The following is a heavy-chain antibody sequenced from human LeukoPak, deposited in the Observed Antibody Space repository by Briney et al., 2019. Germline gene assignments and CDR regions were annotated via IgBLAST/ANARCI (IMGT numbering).Heavy chain of an antibody. CDR3: AKLDGPETYYYDTSGPLVDY. V-gene: IGHV3-30*04. CDR2: IHYDGSKK. Sequence: GRSLRLSCAASGFTFSNHAMHWVRQAPGKGLEWVAFIHYDGSKKYYADSVKGRFTISRDNSKNTLYLQMNSLRVEDTAVYYCAKLDGPETYYYDTSGPLVDYWGQGTLVTVSS. J-gene: IGHJ4*02. D-gene: IGHD3-22*01. CDR1: GFTFSNHA.